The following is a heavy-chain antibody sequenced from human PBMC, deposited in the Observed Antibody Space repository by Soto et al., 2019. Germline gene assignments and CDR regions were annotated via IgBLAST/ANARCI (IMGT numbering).Heavy chain of an antibody. CDR3: ARQQSPRIAAAGTALDY. V-gene: IGHV4-59*08. CDR1: GGSISSYY. CDR2: IYYSGST. Sequence: SETLSLTCTVSGGSISSYYWSWIRQPPRKGLEWIGYIYYSGSTNYNPSLQSRVTISVDTSKNQFSLKLSSVTAADTAVYYCARQQSPRIAAAGTALDYWGQGTLVTVSS. D-gene: IGHD6-13*01. J-gene: IGHJ4*02.